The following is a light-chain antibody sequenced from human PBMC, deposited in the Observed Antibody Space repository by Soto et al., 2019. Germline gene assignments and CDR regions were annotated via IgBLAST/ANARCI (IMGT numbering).Light chain of an antibody. CDR1: QSVSSSY. CDR2: GTS. Sequence: EIVMTQSPATLSVSPGERATLSCRASQSVSSSYLAWYQQKPGLAPRLLISGTSNRAAGIPDRFSGSGSGTDFTLTISRLEPEDFAVYYCQQYDSSPRTFGQGTKVDIK. V-gene: IGKV3-20*01. J-gene: IGKJ1*01. CDR3: QQYDSSPRT.